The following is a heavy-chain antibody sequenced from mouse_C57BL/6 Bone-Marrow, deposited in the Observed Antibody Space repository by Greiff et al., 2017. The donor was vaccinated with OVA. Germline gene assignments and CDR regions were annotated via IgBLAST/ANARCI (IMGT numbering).Heavy chain of an antibody. J-gene: IGHJ3*01. D-gene: IGHD1-1*01. Sequence: QVQLQQPGAELVRPGSSVKLSCKASGYTFTSYWMDWVKQRPGQGLEWIGNIYPSDSETHYNQKFKDKATLTVDKSSSTAYMQLSSLTSEDSAVYYCARHPHYYGSSSWFAYWGQGTLVTVSA. CDR3: ARHPHYYGSSSWFAY. CDR2: IYPSDSET. V-gene: IGHV1-61*01. CDR1: GYTFTSYW.